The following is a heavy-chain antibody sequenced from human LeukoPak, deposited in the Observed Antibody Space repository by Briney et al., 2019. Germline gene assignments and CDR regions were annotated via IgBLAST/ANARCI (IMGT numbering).Heavy chain of an antibody. Sequence: GGSLRLSCSASGFTFSSYAMEWVRQAPGKGLEYVSVISSNGGSTHYVDSVKGRFTISRDNSKNMLYLQMSSLRAEDTAVYYCVKGSSTSYRYNWFDPWGLGTLVTVSS. J-gene: IGHJ5*02. V-gene: IGHV3-64D*06. CDR1: GFTFSSYA. D-gene: IGHD2-2*01. CDR2: ISSNGGST. CDR3: VKGSSTSYRYNWFDP.